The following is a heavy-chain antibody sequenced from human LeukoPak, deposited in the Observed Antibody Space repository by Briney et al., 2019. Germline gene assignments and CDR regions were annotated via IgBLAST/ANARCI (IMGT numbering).Heavy chain of an antibody. CDR3: ARDPIDDILTGYFPSEGFDY. CDR1: GGTFSSYA. CDR2: IIRICGTA. D-gene: IGHD3-9*01. Sequence: ASVKVSCEASGGTFSSYAISWVRQAPGQGLEWMGGIIRICGTANYAQKFQGRVTITTDESTSTAYMELSSLRSEDTAVYYCARDPIDDILTGYFPSEGFDYWGQGTLVTVSS. J-gene: IGHJ4*02. V-gene: IGHV1-69*05.